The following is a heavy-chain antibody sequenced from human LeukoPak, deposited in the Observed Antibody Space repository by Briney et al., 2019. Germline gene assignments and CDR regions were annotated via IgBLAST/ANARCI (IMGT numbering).Heavy chain of an antibody. CDR2: IENSGNT. D-gene: IGHD5-24*01. CDR1: GGSITSDY. V-gene: IGHV4-59*01. CDR3: VRVRNRSGYNYDY. J-gene: IGHJ4*02. Sequence: PSETLSLTCSVSGGSITSDYWSWIRQPPGKGLEWIGYIENSGNTNYNASLKSRVTISADRSKNQFSLKLTSVTAADTAVYYCVRVRNRSGYNYDYWGQGTLVTVSS.